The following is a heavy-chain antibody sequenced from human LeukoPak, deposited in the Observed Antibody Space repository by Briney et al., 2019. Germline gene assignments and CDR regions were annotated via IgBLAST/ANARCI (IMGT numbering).Heavy chain of an antibody. CDR1: GGSFSGYY. Sequence: SETLSLTCAVYGGSFSGYYWSWIRQPPGKGLEWIGEINHSGSTNYNPSLKSRVTISINTSKNQFSLNLSSVTAADTAVYYCARRPRGVIIKTWFDSWGQGTLVTVSS. CDR3: ARRPRGVIIKTWFDS. CDR2: INHSGST. D-gene: IGHD3-10*01. J-gene: IGHJ5*01. V-gene: IGHV4-34*01.